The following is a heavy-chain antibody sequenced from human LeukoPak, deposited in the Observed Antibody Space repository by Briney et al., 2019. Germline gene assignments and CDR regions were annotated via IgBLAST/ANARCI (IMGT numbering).Heavy chain of an antibody. CDR3: ASGAAQFDY. CDR2: IYYSGST. CDR1: GGSISSSSYY. J-gene: IGHJ4*02. D-gene: IGHD6-13*01. V-gene: IGHV4-39*07. Sequence: SETLSLTCTVSGGSISSSSYYWGWMRQPPGKGLEWIGSIYYSGSTYYNPSLKSRVTISVDTSKNQFSLKLSSVTAADTAVYYCASGAAQFDYWGQGTLVTVSS.